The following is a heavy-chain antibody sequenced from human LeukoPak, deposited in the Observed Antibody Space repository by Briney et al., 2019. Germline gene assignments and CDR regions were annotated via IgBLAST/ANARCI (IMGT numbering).Heavy chain of an antibody. Sequence: GGSLRLSCEASGFTFNSYAMSWVRQAPGKGLEWVSAMSGSGGSTYHADSVKGRVTISRDNSKNTLYLEMNSLRAEDTAVYYCAKGSSSGWYDSFDCWGQGTLVTVSS. CDR1: GFTFNSYA. CDR2: MSGSGGST. J-gene: IGHJ4*02. D-gene: IGHD6-19*01. V-gene: IGHV3-23*01. CDR3: AKGSSSGWYDSFDC.